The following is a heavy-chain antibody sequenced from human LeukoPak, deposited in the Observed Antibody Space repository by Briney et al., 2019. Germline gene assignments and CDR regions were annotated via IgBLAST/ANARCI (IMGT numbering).Heavy chain of an antibody. Sequence: GGSLRLSCAASGFTFSSYAMSWVRQAPGKGLEWVSAISGSGGSTYYADSVKGRFTISRDNSKNTLYLQMNSLRAEDTAVYYCAKPLWFGTGGWTGSYFDYWGQGTLVTVSS. CDR3: AKPLWFGTGGWTGSYFDY. J-gene: IGHJ4*02. CDR1: GFTFSSYA. D-gene: IGHD3-10*01. CDR2: ISGSGGST. V-gene: IGHV3-23*01.